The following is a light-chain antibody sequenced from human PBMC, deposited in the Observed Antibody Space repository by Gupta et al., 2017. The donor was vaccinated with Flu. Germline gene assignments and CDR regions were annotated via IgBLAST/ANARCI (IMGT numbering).Light chain of an antibody. CDR1: QNINNY. Sequence: EIVLTQSPATLSLSPGERATLSCRASQNINNYLAWYQQKPGQAPRLLFYDASNRATGVPVRFSGSGSGRDFTLTISSLEAEDFAVYYCHQRSNWPPWTFGQGTKVEIK. V-gene: IGKV3-11*02. CDR2: DAS. J-gene: IGKJ1*01. CDR3: HQRSNWPPWT.